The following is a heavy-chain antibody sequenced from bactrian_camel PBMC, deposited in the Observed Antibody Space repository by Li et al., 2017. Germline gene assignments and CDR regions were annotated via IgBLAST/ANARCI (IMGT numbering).Heavy chain of an antibody. Sequence: HVQLVESGGGSVQPGGSLRLSCVASGFTFSSYYVNWVRQAPGNGLEWVSNIYTDGITHYADSVKGRFTISRDNAKETLYLQMNSLKPEDTALYYCAKVTPGFAYWGQGTQVTVS. J-gene: IGHJ4*01. CDR1: GFTFSSYY. V-gene: IGHV3-2*01. CDR2: IYTDGIT. CDR3: AKVTPGFAY.